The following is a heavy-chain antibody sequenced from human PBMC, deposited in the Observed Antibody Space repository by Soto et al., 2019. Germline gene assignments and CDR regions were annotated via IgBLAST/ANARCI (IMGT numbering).Heavy chain of an antibody. D-gene: IGHD3-10*01. V-gene: IGHV3-30*18. CDR3: AKDLVTMVRGVNIYYYYGMDV. Sequence: PGGSLRLSCAASGFTFSNYGMHWVRQAPGKGLEWVAVISYDGSNKYYADSVKGRFTISRDNSKNTLYLQMNSLRAEDTAVYYCAKDLVTMVRGVNIYYYYGMDVWGQGTTVTVSS. CDR1: GFTFSNYG. CDR2: ISYDGSNK. J-gene: IGHJ6*02.